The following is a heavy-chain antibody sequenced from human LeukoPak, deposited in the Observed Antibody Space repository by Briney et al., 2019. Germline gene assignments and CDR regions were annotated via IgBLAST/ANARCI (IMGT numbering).Heavy chain of an antibody. Sequence: ASVKVSCKASGYTFTSYDINWVRQATGQGLEWMGWMNPNSGNTGYAQKFQGRVTMTRNTSRSTAYMELSSLRSEDTAVYYCARGRNKRGYSGYDGGYWGQGTLVTVSS. CDR2: MNPNSGNT. CDR3: ARGRNKRGYSGYDGGY. D-gene: IGHD5-12*01. CDR1: GYTFTSYD. V-gene: IGHV1-8*01. J-gene: IGHJ4*02.